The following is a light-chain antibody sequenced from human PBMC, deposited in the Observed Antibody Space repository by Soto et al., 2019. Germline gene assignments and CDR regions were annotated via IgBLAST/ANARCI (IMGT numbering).Light chain of an antibody. CDR3: SSFTSSSTLYV. CDR2: EVS. Sequence: SVLTQPASVSGSPGQSITISCTGTSSDVGGYNSVSWYQQHPGKAPKLMIYEVSNRPSGVSNRFSGSKSGNTASLTVSGLQAEDEADYYCSSFTSSSTLYVFGTGPKVT. V-gene: IGLV2-14*01. CDR1: SSDVGGYNS. J-gene: IGLJ1*01.